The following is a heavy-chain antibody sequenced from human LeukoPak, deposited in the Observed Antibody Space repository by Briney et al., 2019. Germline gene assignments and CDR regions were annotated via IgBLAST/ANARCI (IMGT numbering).Heavy chain of an antibody. D-gene: IGHD1-26*01. Sequence: ASVKVSCKASGYTFTGYYMHWVRQAPGQGLEWMGWINLNSGGTNYAQKFQGRVTMTRDTSISTAYMELSRLRSDDTAVYYCARDPKGGSLTGDYWGQGTLVTVSS. CDR1: GYTFTGYY. CDR3: ARDPKGGSLTGDY. V-gene: IGHV1-2*02. CDR2: INLNSGGT. J-gene: IGHJ4*02.